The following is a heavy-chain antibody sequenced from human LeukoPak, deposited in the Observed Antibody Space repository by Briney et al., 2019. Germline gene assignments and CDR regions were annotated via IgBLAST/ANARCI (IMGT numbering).Heavy chain of an antibody. CDR1: GFTFTSSW. CDR3: ATDSGYNAFDV. J-gene: IGHJ3*01. V-gene: IGHV3-7*01. D-gene: IGHD5-12*01. Sequence: GGSLRLSCAASGFTFTSSWMCWVRQAPGKGLEWLANINEAGSVTNYVHSVRGRFTISRDNAKNSLYLQMNSLRVKDTAVYYCATDSGYNAFDVWGQGTMVSVSS. CDR2: INEAGSVT.